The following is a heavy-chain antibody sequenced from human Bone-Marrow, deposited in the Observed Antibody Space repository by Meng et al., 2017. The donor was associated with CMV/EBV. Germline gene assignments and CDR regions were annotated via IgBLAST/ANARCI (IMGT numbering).Heavy chain of an antibody. V-gene: IGHV3-53*01. D-gene: IGHD6-6*01. CDR3: ARAGSPSGAFDI. CDR1: ESNVTSTY. Sequence: GESLKISCAASESNVTSTYMNWVRQAPGKGLEWVSVIYSGGHRYYAGSVKGRFTISRDNSKNPLHLQMNSLRAEDTAMYYCARAGSPSGAFDIWGQGTMVTVSS. CDR2: IYSGGHR. J-gene: IGHJ3*02.